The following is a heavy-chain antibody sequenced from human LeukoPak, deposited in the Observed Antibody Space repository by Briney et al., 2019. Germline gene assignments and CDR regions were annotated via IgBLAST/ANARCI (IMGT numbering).Heavy chain of an antibody. Sequence: PGGSLRLSCAATGFTSVNYAMSWVRQAPGKGPMWVSRICPDGTVTNYADSVKARFIISRDNARNTVYLQMNSLRVEDTAVYYCVRDFRSADYWGQGTLVTVSS. CDR1: GFTSVNYA. J-gene: IGHJ4*02. V-gene: IGHV3-74*01. CDR2: ICPDGTVT. CDR3: VRDFRSADY.